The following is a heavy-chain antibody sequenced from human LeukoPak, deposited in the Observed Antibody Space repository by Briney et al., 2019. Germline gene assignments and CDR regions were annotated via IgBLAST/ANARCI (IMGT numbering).Heavy chain of an antibody. CDR3: VRDGYCGSASCRGWFDP. J-gene: IGHJ5*02. Sequence: PGGSLRLSCAASGISFSRYAMHWVRQAPGEGLEWVAVISYDGSTEYYADPVKGRFTISRDNSKNTLYVQMNSLRVDDTAVYCCVRDGYCGSASCRGWFDPWGQGTLVTVSS. V-gene: IGHV3-30*04. CDR1: GISFSRYA. CDR2: ISYDGSTE. D-gene: IGHD2-2*03.